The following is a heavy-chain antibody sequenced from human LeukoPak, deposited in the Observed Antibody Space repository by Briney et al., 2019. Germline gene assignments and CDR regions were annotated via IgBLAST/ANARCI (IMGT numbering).Heavy chain of an antibody. J-gene: IGHJ5*02. V-gene: IGHV4-34*01. D-gene: IGHD1-26*01. CDR3: ARGASWFDP. Sequence: PSETLSLTCAVYGGSFSGYYWSWIRQPPGKGLEWIGEINHSGSTNYNPSLKSRVTISVDTSKNQFSLKLSSVTAADTAVYYCARGASWFDPWGQGTLGTVSS. CDR1: GGSFSGYY. CDR2: INHSGST.